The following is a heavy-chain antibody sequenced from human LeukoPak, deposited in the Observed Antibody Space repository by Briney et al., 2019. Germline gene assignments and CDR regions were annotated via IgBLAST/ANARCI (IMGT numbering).Heavy chain of an antibody. D-gene: IGHD3-22*01. CDR2: IYYSGST. CDR1: GGSISSGGYY. V-gene: IGHV4-31*03. Sequence: SEALSLTCTVSGGSISSGGYYWSWIHQHPGKGLEWIGYIYYSGSTYYNPSLKSRVTISVDTSKNQFSLKLSSVTAADTAVYYCARDFGYDSSGYAFDIWGQGTMVTVSS. J-gene: IGHJ3*02. CDR3: ARDFGYDSSGYAFDI.